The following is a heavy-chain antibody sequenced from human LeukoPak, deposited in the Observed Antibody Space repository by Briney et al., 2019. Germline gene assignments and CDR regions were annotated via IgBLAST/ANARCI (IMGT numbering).Heavy chain of an antibody. Sequence: GGSLRLSCAASGFTFSSYAMSWVRQAPGKGLERVSAISGSGGSTYYADSVKGRFTISRDNSKNTLYLQMNSLRAEDTAVYYCAKNSDPLSIAAAKSDRYYYYYMDVWGKGTTVTVSS. CDR2: ISGSGGST. CDR1: GFTFSSYA. CDR3: AKNSDPLSIAAAKSDRYYYYYMDV. D-gene: IGHD6-13*01. J-gene: IGHJ6*03. V-gene: IGHV3-23*01.